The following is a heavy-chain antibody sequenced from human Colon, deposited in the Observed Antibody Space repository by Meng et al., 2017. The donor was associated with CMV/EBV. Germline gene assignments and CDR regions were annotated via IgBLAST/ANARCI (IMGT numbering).Heavy chain of an antibody. V-gene: IGHV4-30-4*01. CDR1: GGSVNTFNRY. CDR2: IYYTGST. D-gene: IGHD3-10*01. J-gene: IGHJ5*01. Sequence: VSGGSVNTFNRYWNWIRQSPGKGLEWIGNIYYTGSTNYNPSLKGRVTMSIDTSKNQLSLRLDSVTAADTAVYYCARDSFSPSGWFDSWGQGTLVTVSS. CDR3: ARDSFSPSGWFDS.